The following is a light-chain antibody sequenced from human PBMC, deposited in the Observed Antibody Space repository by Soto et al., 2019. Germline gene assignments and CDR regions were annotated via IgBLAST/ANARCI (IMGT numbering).Light chain of an antibody. CDR1: KSDVGNYNF. CDR2: HVT. Sequence: QSALTQPRSVSGSPGQAVTISCTGTKSDVGNYNFVSWYQHHPGKAPKLMIYHVTKRPSGVPDRFSGSKSGNTASLTISGLQPEDEADYYCCTYAGSFHQFGGGTKLTVL. V-gene: IGLV2-11*01. J-gene: IGLJ3*02. CDR3: CTYAGSFHQ.